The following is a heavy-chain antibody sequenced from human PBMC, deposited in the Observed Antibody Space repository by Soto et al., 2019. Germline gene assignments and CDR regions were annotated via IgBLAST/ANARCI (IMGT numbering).Heavy chain of an antibody. CDR3: AHRILRTVFGLVTTTAIYFDF. Sequence: QITLNESGPTVVNPAETLTLTCTFSGFSLTTSGVGVGWIRQSPGKAPEWLALIYWDDDKSYSASPKRRLTITKDTSKNQVILTMASVDPADTATYYCAHRILRTVFGLVTTTAIYFDFWGQGTPVVVSS. J-gene: IGHJ4*02. CDR1: GFSLTTSGVG. V-gene: IGHV2-5*02. CDR2: IYWDDDK. D-gene: IGHD3-3*01.